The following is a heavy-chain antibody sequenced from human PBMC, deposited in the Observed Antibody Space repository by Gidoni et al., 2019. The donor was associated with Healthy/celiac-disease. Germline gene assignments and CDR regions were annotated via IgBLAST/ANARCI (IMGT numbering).Heavy chain of an antibody. CDR2: INHSGST. D-gene: IGHD3-16*02. Sequence: QVQLQQWGAGLLKPSETLSLTCAVYGGSFSGYYWSWIRQPPGKGLEWIGEINHSGSTNYNPSLKSRVTISVDTSKNQFSLKLSSVTAADTAVYYCARGGNQRLGELSSFDYWGQGTLVTVSS. CDR1: GGSFSGYY. CDR3: ARGGNQRLGELSSFDY. J-gene: IGHJ4*02. V-gene: IGHV4-34*01.